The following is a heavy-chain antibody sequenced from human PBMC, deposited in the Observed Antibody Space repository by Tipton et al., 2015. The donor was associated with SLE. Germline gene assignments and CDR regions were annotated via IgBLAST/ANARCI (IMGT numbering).Heavy chain of an antibody. CDR2: IYYSGSI. Sequence: TLSLTCTVSGGSISGYYWSWIRQPPGKGLEWIGSIYYSGSIYYNPSLKSRVTISVDTSKNQFSLKLSSVTAADTAVYYCARQGGRQWFDPWGQGTLVTVSS. V-gene: IGHV4-39*01. D-gene: IGHD3-16*01. CDR1: GGSISGYY. J-gene: IGHJ5*02. CDR3: ARQGGRQWFDP.